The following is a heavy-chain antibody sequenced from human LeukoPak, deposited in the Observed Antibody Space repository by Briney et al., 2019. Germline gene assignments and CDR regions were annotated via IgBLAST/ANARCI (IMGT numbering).Heavy chain of an antibody. Sequence: ASVNVSCKASGYTFTGHYIHWVRQAPRQGLEGMGWINPNSGGTKGAQKFQGRVTLTTDTSISTAYMELNRLRFDDTAVYYCARGLKLDDGFDIWGQGTMVTVSS. J-gene: IGHJ3*02. D-gene: IGHD1-1*01. CDR3: ARGLKLDDGFDI. CDR2: INPNSGGT. CDR1: GYTFTGHY. V-gene: IGHV1-2*02.